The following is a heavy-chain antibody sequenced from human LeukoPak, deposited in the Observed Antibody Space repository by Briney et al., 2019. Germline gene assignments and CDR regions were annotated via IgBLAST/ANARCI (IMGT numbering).Heavy chain of an antibody. CDR3: ARVRRGSMVRGVSGWFDP. J-gene: IGHJ5*02. D-gene: IGHD3-10*01. CDR2: IYYSGST. CDR1: GDSISSGDYY. Sequence: SQTLSLTCTVSGDSISSGDYYWTWIRQPPGKGLEWMGNIYYSGSTYYNPSLKSRLTMSVDTSKNHFSLKLRSVTAADTAVYYCARVRRGSMVRGVSGWFDPWGQGTLVTVSS. V-gene: IGHV4-30-4*01.